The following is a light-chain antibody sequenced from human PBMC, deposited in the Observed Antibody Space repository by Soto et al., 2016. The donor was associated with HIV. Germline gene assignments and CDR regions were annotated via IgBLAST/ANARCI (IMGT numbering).Light chain of an antibody. CDR3: MQGTHFYT. Sequence: DVVVTQSPLSLPVTLGQTASISCRSSQSLVHSDGNIYLNWFQQRPGQPPRRLLYKVSRRDSGVPDRFSGSESGTDFTLKISRVEAEDVGVYYCMQGTHFYTFGQGTKLEIK. V-gene: IGKV2-30*02. CDR2: KVS. CDR1: QSLVHSDGNIY. J-gene: IGKJ2*01.